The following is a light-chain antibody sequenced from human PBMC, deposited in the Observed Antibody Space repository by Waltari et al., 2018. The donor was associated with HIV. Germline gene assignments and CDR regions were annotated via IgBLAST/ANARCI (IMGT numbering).Light chain of an antibody. J-gene: IGLJ3*02. CDR1: SSDVGSYKY. CDR2: EVS. CDR3: SSFTSRTTWV. Sequence: SDLTQPPSVSGSPGQWITISCTGSSSDVGSYKYVSCDQQHPGEDPKLIFYEVSTRHCVVSNRFSGSKCGNTASLTISGRQAEDDADYYCSSFTSRTTWVFGGGTKLTVL. V-gene: IGLV2-14*01.